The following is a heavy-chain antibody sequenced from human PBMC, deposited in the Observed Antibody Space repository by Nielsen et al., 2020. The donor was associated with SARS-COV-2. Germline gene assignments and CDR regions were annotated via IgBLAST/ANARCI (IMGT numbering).Heavy chain of an antibody. V-gene: IGHV3-43*01. D-gene: IGHD2-15*01. Sequence: GESLKTSCAASGFTFDDYTMHWVRQAPGKGLEWVSLISWDGGSTYYADSVKGRFTISRDNSKNSLYLQMNSLRTEDTALYYCAKEDISTGMDVWGQGTTVTVSS. J-gene: IGHJ6*02. CDR3: AKEDISTGMDV. CDR2: ISWDGGST. CDR1: GFTFDDYT.